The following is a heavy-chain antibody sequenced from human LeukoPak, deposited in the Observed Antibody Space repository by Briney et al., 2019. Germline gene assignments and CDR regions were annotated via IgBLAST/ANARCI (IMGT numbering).Heavy chain of an antibody. Sequence: SQTLSLTCAISGDSVPSNSAAWNWIRQSPSRGLEWLGRTYYRSKWYNDYAVSVKSRITINPDTSKNQFSLQLNSVTPEDTAVYYCARVESTYYDFWSGLGAYMDVWGKGTTVTVSS. CDR3: ARVESTYYDFWSGLGAYMDV. CDR2: TYYRSKWYN. D-gene: IGHD3-3*01. J-gene: IGHJ6*03. CDR1: GDSVPSNSAA. V-gene: IGHV6-1*01.